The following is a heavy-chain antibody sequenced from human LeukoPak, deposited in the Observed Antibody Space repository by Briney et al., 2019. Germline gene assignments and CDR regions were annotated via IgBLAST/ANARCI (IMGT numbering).Heavy chain of an antibody. Sequence: GGSLRLSCAASGFTCSSYWMSWVRQAPGKGLEWVANIKQDGSEKYYVDSVKGRFTISRDNAKNSLYLQMNSLRAEDTAVYYCVKDEYCGGDCYMYFQYWGQGTLVTVSS. CDR3: VKDEYCGGDCYMYFQY. CDR1: GFTCSSYW. J-gene: IGHJ1*01. D-gene: IGHD2-21*02. V-gene: IGHV3-7*01. CDR2: IKQDGSEK.